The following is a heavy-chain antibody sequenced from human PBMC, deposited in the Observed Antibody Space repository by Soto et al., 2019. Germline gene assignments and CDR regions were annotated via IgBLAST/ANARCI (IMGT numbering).Heavy chain of an antibody. CDR1: GYIFTNSW. J-gene: IGHJ6*02. Sequence: GESLKISCKGSGYIFTNSWIGWVRQMPGKGLEWMGIIYPGDSATRYSPSFQGQVTISADKSITTAYLQWSSLTASDTAMYYCARLQAAMPAAAGMDVWGQGTAVTVSS. CDR3: ARLQAAMPAAAGMDV. V-gene: IGHV5-51*01. CDR2: IYPGDSAT. D-gene: IGHD2-2*01.